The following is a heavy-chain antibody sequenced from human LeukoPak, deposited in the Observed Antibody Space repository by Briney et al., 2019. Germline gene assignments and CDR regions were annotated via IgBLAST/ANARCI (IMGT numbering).Heavy chain of an antibody. CDR3: ARGSYDFWSGYKRDLRSEYFQH. CDR1: GGTFSSYA. D-gene: IGHD3-3*01. J-gene: IGHJ1*01. Sequence: SVKVSCRASGGTFSSYAISWVRQAPGQGLEWMGGIIPIFGTANYAQKFQGRVTITADESTSTAYMELSSLRSEDTAVYYCARGSYDFWSGYKRDLRSEYFQHWGQGTLVTVSS. V-gene: IGHV1-69*13. CDR2: IIPIFGTA.